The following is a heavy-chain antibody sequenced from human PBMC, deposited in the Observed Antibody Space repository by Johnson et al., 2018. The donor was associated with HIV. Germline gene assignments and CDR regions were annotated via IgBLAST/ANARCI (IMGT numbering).Heavy chain of an antibody. CDR3: AREDVSSGYAGTFDS. J-gene: IGHJ3*02. CDR1: GLTLTTII. CDR2: ISHDGTNT. Sequence: QVQLVESGGGVVQPGGSLRVSCAVSGLTLTTIIVHWARQAPGKGLEWVSLISHDGTNTAYADSVKGRYTTSRDITTNTVYLQRNMLSPEDTAVYYCAREDVSSGYAGTFDSWGQGTLVTVSS. D-gene: IGHD6-19*01. V-gene: IGHV3-30*04.